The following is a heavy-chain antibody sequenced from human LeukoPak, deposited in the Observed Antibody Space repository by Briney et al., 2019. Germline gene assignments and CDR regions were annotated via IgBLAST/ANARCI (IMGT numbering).Heavy chain of an antibody. CDR1: GFAFSSYA. J-gene: IGHJ4*02. Sequence: GGSLRLSCAVSGFAFSSYAMSWVRQAPGKGLEWVSAISGSGGSTYYADSVKGRFTISRDNSKNTLYLQMNSLRAEVTAVYYCAKEGPDSGSLPIDYWGQGTLVTVSS. CDR2: ISGSGGST. CDR3: AKEGPDSGSLPIDY. V-gene: IGHV3-23*01. D-gene: IGHD1-26*01.